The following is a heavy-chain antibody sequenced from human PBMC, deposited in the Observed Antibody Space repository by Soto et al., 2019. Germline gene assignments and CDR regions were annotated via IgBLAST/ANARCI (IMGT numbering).Heavy chain of an antibody. CDR1: GGSFSGYY. V-gene: IGHV4-34*01. CDR2: INHSGST. CDR3: ARDSGYDFDKDINWFDP. D-gene: IGHD5-12*01. Sequence: SDTLSLTCAVFGGSFSGYYWSWIRQPPGKGLEWIGEINHSGSTNYNPSLKSRVTISVDTSKNQFSLKLSSVTAADTAVYYCARDSGYDFDKDINWFDPWGQGTLVTVSS. J-gene: IGHJ5*02.